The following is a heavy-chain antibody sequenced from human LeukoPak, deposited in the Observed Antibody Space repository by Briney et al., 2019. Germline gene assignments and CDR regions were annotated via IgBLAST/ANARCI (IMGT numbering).Heavy chain of an antibody. J-gene: IGHJ4*02. CDR1: GFTFGDYA. D-gene: IGHD3-3*01. CDR2: IRSKAYGGTT. CDR3: TRVGLPITIFGVVIQLGALDY. V-gene: IGHV3-49*04. Sequence: TGGSLRLSCTASGFTFGDYAMSWVRQAPGKGLEWVGFIRSKAYGGTTEYAASVKGRFTISRDDSKSIAYLQMNSLKTEDTAVYYCTRVGLPITIFGVVIQLGALDYWGQGTLVTVSS.